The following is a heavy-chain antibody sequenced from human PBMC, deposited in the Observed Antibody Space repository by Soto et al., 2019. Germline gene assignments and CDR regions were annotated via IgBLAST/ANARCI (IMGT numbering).Heavy chain of an antibody. D-gene: IGHD6-13*01. J-gene: IGHJ4*02. V-gene: IGHV3-23*01. CDR2: ISGSGVST. Sequence: EVQLLESGGGLVQPGGSLRLSCAASGFTFSNYAVTWVRQAPGTGLEWVSNISGSGVSTYYADSVKGRFTISRDNSKNTLYLQMNSLRAEDTAVYYCAKDQGSSWYEIDYWGQGTLVTVSS. CDR3: AKDQGSSWYEIDY. CDR1: GFTFSNYA.